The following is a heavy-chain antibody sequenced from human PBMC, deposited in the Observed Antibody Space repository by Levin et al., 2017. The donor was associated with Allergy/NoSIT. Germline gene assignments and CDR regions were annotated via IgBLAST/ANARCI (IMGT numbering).Heavy chain of an antibody. D-gene: IGHD6-13*01. CDR1: GYSFTKYW. CDR2: IYPADSDT. J-gene: IGHJ4*02. CDR3: ARLSSSWSYFPD. Sequence: GESLKISCKGSGYSFTKYWIGWVRQMPGKGLEWMGIIYPADSDTRYNPSFQGQVTMSADKSITTAYLQWNNLKASDTAIYYCARLSSSWSYFPDWGLGTLVTVSS. V-gene: IGHV5-51*01.